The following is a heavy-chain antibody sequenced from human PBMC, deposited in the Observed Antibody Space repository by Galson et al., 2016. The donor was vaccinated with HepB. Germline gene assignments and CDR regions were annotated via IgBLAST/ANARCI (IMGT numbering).Heavy chain of an antibody. V-gene: IGHV4-31*03. J-gene: IGHJ6*02. CDR3: ARERVALGVGGKGYGMDV. CDR1: GGSISSAVHY. D-gene: IGHD3-16*01. CDR2: VYHSGTT. Sequence: TLSLTCTVSGGSISSAVHYWIWLRQHPGEALEWIGYVYHSGTTYYNPSLKSRVIMSVDTSKNQFSLNLSAVTAADTAVYYCARERVALGVGGKGYGMDVWGQGITVTVSS.